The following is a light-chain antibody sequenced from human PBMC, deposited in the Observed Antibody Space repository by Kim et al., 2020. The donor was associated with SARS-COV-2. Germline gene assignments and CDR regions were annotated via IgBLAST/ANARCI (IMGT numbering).Light chain of an antibody. J-gene: IGKJ1*01. CDR3: QQYGSSPRT. V-gene: IGKV3-20*01. Sequence: SPGARATLACRASQSVSSSYLAWYQQKPGQTPRHLIYGASRRATGIPDRFSGSGSGTDCTLTSSRREPEDFAVYYCQQYGSSPRTFGQGTEVEI. CDR2: GAS. CDR1: QSVSSSY.